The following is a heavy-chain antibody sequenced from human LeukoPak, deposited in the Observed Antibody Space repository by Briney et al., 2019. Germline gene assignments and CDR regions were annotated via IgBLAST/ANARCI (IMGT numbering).Heavy chain of an antibody. D-gene: IGHD1-26*01. V-gene: IGHV7-4-1*02. CDR1: GYTFTSYA. CDR3: ARGSSGSYYYYYYYMDV. Sequence: ASVKVSCKASGYTFTSYAMNWVRQAPGQGLEWMGWINTNTGNPTYAQGFTGRFVFSLDTSVSTAYLQISSLKAEDTAVYYCARGSSGSYYYYYYYMDVWGKGTTVTVSS. CDR2: INTNTGNP. J-gene: IGHJ6*03.